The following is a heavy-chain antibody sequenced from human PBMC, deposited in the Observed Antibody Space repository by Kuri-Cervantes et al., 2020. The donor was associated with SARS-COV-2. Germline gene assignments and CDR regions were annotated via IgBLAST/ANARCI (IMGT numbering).Heavy chain of an antibody. CDR2: IYYSGST. J-gene: IGHJ4*02. D-gene: IGHD3-16*02. V-gene: IGHV4-39*07. CDR1: GGSIRSSSYY. Sequence: SETLSLTCTVSGGSIRSSSYYWGWIRQPPGKGLEWIGSIYYSGSTYYNPSLKSRVTISVDTSKNQFSLKLSSVTAADTAVYYCARHRGIYDYVWRSNRSYYFDYWGQGTLVTVSS. CDR3: ARHRGIYDYVWRSNRSYYFDY.